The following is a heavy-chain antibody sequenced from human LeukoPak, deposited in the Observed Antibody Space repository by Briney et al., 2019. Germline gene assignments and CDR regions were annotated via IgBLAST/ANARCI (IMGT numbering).Heavy chain of an antibody. CDR3: ARDWAWEQVWFQH. Sequence: ASVKVSCKASGYTFTSYYMHWVRQAPGQGLEWMGIINPSGGSTSYAQKFQGRVTMTRDTSTSTVYMELSSLRSDDTAVYYCARDWAWEQVWFQHWGQGTQVIVSS. CDR1: GYTFTSYY. D-gene: IGHD1-26*01. J-gene: IGHJ1*01. CDR2: INPSGGST. V-gene: IGHV1-46*01.